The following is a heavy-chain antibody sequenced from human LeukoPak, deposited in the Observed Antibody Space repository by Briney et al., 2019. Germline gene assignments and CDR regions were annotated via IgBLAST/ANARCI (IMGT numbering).Heavy chain of an antibody. CDR3: ARDPLRYLRVGHYDY. J-gene: IGHJ4*02. V-gene: IGHV3-21*01. CDR2: IDYDSSHI. D-gene: IGHD3-9*01. Sequence: PGGSLRLSCAASGFTFSNSAMNWLRQVPGKGLEWVSSIDYDSSHIYYAASVRGRFTISRDNARNSVYLQMNSLRVEDTAAYYCARDPLRYLRVGHYDYWGQGTLVAVSS. CDR1: GFTFSNSA.